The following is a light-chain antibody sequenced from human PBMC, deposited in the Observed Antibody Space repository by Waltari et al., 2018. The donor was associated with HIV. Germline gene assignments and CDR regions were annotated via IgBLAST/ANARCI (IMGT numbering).Light chain of an antibody. Sequence: SYELTQPPSASVSPGQTARIPRSGDALPPQSVFGYQQRPGQAPVMVIYRDKERPSGIPDRFSGSSAGTTVTLTISGVQAEDEADYYCQSADSTGTYWVFGGGTKLTVL. J-gene: IGLJ3*02. CDR3: QSADSTGTYWV. V-gene: IGLV3-25*03. CDR2: RDK. CDR1: ALPPQS.